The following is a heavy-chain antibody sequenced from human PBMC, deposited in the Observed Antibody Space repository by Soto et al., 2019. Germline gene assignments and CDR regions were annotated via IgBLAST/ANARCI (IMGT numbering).Heavy chain of an antibody. J-gene: IGHJ4*02. Sequence: QVQVVESGGGVVQPGRSLRLSCATSGFTFSDFGMHWVRQAPGKGLEWVAVISSGGTYTYYSDPVRGRFTISRDDSRNALYLQMTSLGIEDTALYYCAKMPSFGGSYFIDDWGQGTLVTVSS. D-gene: IGHD1-26*01. CDR2: ISSGGTYT. CDR3: AKMPSFGGSYFIDD. V-gene: IGHV3-30*18. CDR1: GFTFSDFG.